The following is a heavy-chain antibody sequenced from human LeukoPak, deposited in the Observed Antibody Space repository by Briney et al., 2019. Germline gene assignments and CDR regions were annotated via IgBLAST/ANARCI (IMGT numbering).Heavy chain of an antibody. J-gene: IGHJ3*02. CDR1: GYTFTSYD. V-gene: IGHV1-8*01. CDR3: ARTKPRKSITMARGVYDAFDI. Sequence: GASVKVSCKASGYTFTSYDINWVRQATGQGLEWMGWMNPNSGNTGYAQKFQGRVTMTRNTPISTAYMELSSLKASDTAMYYCARTKPRKSITMARGVYDAFDIWGQGTMVTVSS. D-gene: IGHD3-10*01. CDR2: MNPNSGNT.